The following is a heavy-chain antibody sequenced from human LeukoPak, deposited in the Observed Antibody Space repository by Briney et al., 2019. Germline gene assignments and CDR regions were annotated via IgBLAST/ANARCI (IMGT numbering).Heavy chain of an antibody. CDR2: IFHSGNS. J-gene: IGHJ4*02. CDR1: SYSISSGSY. V-gene: IGHV4-38-2*01. CDR3: ARVTYVAAMLYRYFDY. D-gene: IGHD3-16*01. Sequence: PSETLSLTCAVSSYSISSGSYWGWIRQSPGKGLEWVGSIFHSGNSYYNPSLKSRLTMSVDTSKNQFALKLTSVTAADTALYYCARVTYVAAMLYRYFDYWGQGILVTVSS.